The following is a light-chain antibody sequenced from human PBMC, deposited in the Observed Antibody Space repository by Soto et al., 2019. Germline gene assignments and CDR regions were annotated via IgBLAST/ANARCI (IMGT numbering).Light chain of an antibody. CDR3: QQYGSSP. CDR1: QNTYYN. J-gene: IGKJ4*01. Sequence: VTQSPATVAVSPVESGTLSCRASQNTYYNVAWYQQRPGQAPRLLIYRASTRDPGVPARFSGSGAGTDFTLTISRLEPEYFAVYYCQQYGSSPFGGATKVDIK. V-gene: IGKV3-20*01. CDR2: RAS.